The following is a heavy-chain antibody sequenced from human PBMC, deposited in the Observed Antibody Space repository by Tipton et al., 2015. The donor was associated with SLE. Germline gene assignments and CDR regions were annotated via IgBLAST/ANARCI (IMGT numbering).Heavy chain of an antibody. CDR1: GVTFSNYA. CDR3: ATDVTAAAGILFDF. V-gene: IGHV1-69*05. Sequence: QLVQSGAEVKKPGSSVRVPCKASGVTFSNYAISWVRQAPGQGLEWMGGIIPGFGTGNHAENFQDRITITTEESTSTVYMDLYRLRSEDTAVYYCATDVTAAAGILFDFWGQGTLVTVSS. J-gene: IGHJ4*02. CDR2: IIPGFGTG. D-gene: IGHD6-13*01.